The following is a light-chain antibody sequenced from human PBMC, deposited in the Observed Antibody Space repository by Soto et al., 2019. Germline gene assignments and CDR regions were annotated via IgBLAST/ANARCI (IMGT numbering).Light chain of an antibody. J-gene: IGLJ3*02. V-gene: IGLV8-61*01. CDR2: STN. CDR3: VLYVGSGIWV. Sequence: QAVVTQEPSFSVSPGGTVTLTCGLSSGSVSTSNYPSWYQQTPGQTPRTLVYSTNTRSSGVPDRFSGSILGNKAALTITGVQAEDESDYYCVLYVGSGIWVFGGGTKLTVL. CDR1: SGSVSTSNY.